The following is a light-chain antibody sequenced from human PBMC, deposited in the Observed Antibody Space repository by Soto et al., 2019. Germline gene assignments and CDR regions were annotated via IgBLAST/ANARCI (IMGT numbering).Light chain of an antibody. CDR3: QQYGSSPR. V-gene: IGKV3-20*01. CDR2: GAS. Sequence: EIVLTQSPATLSLSPGERATLSCRASQSISNFLAWYQQKPGQAPRLLIYGASSRATGIPDRFSGSGSGTDFTLTISRLEPEDFAVYYCQQYGSSPRFGPGTKVDIK. J-gene: IGKJ3*01. CDR1: QSISNF.